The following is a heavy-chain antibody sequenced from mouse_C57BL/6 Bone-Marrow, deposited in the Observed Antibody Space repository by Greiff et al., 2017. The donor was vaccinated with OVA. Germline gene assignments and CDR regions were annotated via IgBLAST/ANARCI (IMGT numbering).Heavy chain of an antibody. CDR1: GYTFTGYW. J-gene: IGHJ2*01. V-gene: IGHV1-74*01. D-gene: IGHD3-2*01. Sequence: QVQLQQPGAELVKPGASVKVSCTASGYTFTGYWMHWVKQRPGQGLEWIGRIHPSDSDTNYNQKFKGKATLTVDTSSSTAYLQLSSLTSEDSAVFNCAMGDSSGDWGKGTTLTVSS. CDR2: IHPSDSDT. CDR3: AMGDSSGD.